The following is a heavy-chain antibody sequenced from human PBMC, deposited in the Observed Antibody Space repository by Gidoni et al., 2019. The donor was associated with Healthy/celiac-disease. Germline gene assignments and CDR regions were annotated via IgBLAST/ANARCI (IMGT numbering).Heavy chain of an antibody. V-gene: IGHV1-2*02. D-gene: IGHD5-12*01. CDR1: GYTVNGYY. CDR2: IHPNSVGT. CDR3: AGGPSVRDLRGIPKNIVATITGPLLPFDP. J-gene: IGHJ5*02. Sequence: QLQLVQSGAEVKKPGASVKVSCTAPGYTVNGYYMHWVRTDPGQGPEWMGWIHPNSVGTNYAQKFQGMFTMTRDTSISTAYMELSRLRSDDTAVYFCAGGPSVRDLRGIPKNIVATITGPLLPFDPWGQGTLVTVSS.